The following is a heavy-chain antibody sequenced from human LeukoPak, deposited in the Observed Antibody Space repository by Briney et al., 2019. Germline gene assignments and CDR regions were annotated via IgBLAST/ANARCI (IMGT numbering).Heavy chain of an antibody. Sequence: ASVKVSCKASGGTFSSYAISWVRQAPGQGLEWMGWISAYNGNTNYAQKLQGRVTMTTDTSTSTAYMELRSLRSDDTAVYYCARGHLRYFDWSRHYYMDVWGKGTTVTVSS. CDR3: ARGHLRYFDWSRHYYMDV. D-gene: IGHD3-9*01. CDR1: GGTFSSYA. CDR2: ISAYNGNT. J-gene: IGHJ6*03. V-gene: IGHV1-18*01.